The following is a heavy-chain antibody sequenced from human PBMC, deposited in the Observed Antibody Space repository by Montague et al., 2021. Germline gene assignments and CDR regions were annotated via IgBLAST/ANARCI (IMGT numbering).Heavy chain of an antibody. V-gene: IGHV4-39*01. CDR3: ARAGPRTYGGDSLDY. Sequence: SETLSLTCTVSGGPISSSPFYWGWIRQSPGKVLEWIGSNYYRGNTYYNPSLKSRVFRSIDTSKNQFSLKTNSVTAADTAVYYCARAGPRTYGGDSLDYWGQGALVTVSA. J-gene: IGHJ4*02. CDR2: NYYRGNT. D-gene: IGHD3-10*01. CDR1: GGPISSSPFY.